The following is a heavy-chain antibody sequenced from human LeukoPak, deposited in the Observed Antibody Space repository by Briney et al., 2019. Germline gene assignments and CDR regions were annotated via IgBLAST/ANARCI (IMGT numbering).Heavy chain of an antibody. Sequence: ASVKVSCKVSGYTLTELSMHWVRQAPGKGLEWMGGFDPEDGETIYAQKFQGRATMTEDTSTDTAYMELSSLRSEDTAVYYCAPLNYYDSSGYAPGYYFDYWGQGTLVTVSS. CDR1: GYTLTELS. V-gene: IGHV1-24*01. CDR3: APLNYYDSSGYAPGYYFDY. D-gene: IGHD3-22*01. J-gene: IGHJ4*02. CDR2: FDPEDGET.